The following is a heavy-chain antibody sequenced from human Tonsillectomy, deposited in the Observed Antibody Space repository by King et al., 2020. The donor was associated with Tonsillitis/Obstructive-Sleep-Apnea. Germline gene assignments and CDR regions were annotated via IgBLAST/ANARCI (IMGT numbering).Heavy chain of an antibody. J-gene: IGHJ5*02. CDR3: ARGFGGSTNFGVVIIPRWFDP. CDR1: GGSISSGGYY. D-gene: IGHD3-3*01. Sequence: QLQESGPGLVKPSQTLSLTCTVSGGSISSGGYYWSWIRQHPGKGLEWIGYIYYSGSTYYNPSLKSLVTISVDTSKNQFSLKLSSVTAADTAVYYCARGFGGSTNFGVVIIPRWFDPWGQGTLVTVSS. CDR2: IYYSGST. V-gene: IGHV4-31*01.